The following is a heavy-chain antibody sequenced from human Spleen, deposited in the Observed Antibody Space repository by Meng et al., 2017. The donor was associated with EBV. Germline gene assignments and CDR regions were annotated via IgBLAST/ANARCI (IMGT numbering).Heavy chain of an antibody. CDR1: GYTFTTYS. J-gene: IGHJ5*02. CDR2: INAGNGNT. Sequence: QVQLVQSGSEVKKPWDSVKLSCKASGYTFTTYSMHWVRQAPGQRLEWMGWINAGNGNTKYSQKFQGRVTITRDTSASTAYMELSSLRSEDTAVYYCARDRSTWFNWFDPWGQGTLVTVSS. V-gene: IGHV1-3*01. CDR3: ARDRSTWFNWFDP. D-gene: IGHD6-13*01.